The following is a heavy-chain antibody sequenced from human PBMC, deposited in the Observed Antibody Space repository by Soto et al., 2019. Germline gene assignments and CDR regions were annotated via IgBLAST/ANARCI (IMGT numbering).Heavy chain of an antibody. V-gene: IGHV1-18*01. D-gene: IGHD5-18*01. CDR1: GYTFTSYG. Sequence: ASVKVSCKASGYTFTSYGISWVRQAPGQGLEWMGWISAYNGNTNYAQKLQGRVTMTTDTSTSTAYMELRSLRSDDTAVYYCARDLFGLRATWIQLWLASYWGEGTLVTVSS. CDR2: ISAYNGNT. J-gene: IGHJ4*02. CDR3: ARDLFGLRATWIQLWLASY.